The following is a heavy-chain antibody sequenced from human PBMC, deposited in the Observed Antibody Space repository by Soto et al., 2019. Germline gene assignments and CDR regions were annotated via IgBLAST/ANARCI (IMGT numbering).Heavy chain of an antibody. CDR1: GDYIHVGGYY. CDR3: ASRDPGTSVDY. D-gene: IGHD1-7*01. J-gene: IGHJ4*02. V-gene: IGHV4-31*03. Sequence: SETLSLTCSVSGDYIHVGGYYWTWIRQRPGKGLEWMGYIYYTGKTYYNPSLESRLTMSVDRSKNQFSLRLTSVTAADTAVYYCASRDPGTSVDYWGQGTLVTVSS. CDR2: IYYTGKT.